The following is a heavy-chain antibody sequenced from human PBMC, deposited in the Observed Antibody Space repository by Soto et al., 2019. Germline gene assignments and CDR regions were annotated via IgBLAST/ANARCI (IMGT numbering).Heavy chain of an antibody. D-gene: IGHD4-4*01. CDR3: ARDLTGGYSNLPTGEDNYYYYGMDV. Sequence: ASVKVSCKASGYTFTSYYIHLVRQAPGQGLEWMGIINPSGGSTSYAQKFQGRVTMTRDTSTSTVYMELSSLRSEDTAVYYCARDLTGGYSNLPTGEDNYYYYGMDVWGQGTTVTVSS. CDR2: INPSGGST. V-gene: IGHV1-46*01. J-gene: IGHJ6*02. CDR1: GYTFTSYY.